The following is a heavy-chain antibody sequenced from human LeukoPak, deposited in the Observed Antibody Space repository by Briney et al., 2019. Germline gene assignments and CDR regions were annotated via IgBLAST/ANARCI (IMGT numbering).Heavy chain of an antibody. Sequence: ASVSVSCKASGYTFTSYDINWVRQAPGQGREWMGWMNPNSGNTGYAQKFQGRVTITRNTSISTAYMELSRLRSEHTAVYYCARGRYSSGWYDYWGQGTLVTVSS. CDR2: MNPNSGNT. J-gene: IGHJ4*02. CDR1: GYTFTSYD. V-gene: IGHV1-8*01. D-gene: IGHD6-19*01. CDR3: ARGRYSSGWYDY.